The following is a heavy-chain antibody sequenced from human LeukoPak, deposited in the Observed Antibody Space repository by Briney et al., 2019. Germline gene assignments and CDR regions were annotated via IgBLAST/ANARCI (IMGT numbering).Heavy chain of an antibody. Sequence: GASLRLSCAASGFTFSTYAMSWVRQAPGKGLEWVSTISGGGGSTYYADSVKGRFTISRDNSKNSLYLQMNSLRAEDTDVYYCAKGRSEVGSASIKHWGQGTLATVSS. CDR1: GFTFSTYA. CDR2: ISGGGGST. CDR3: AKGRSEVGSASIKH. J-gene: IGHJ1*01. V-gene: IGHV3-23*01. D-gene: IGHD3-10*01.